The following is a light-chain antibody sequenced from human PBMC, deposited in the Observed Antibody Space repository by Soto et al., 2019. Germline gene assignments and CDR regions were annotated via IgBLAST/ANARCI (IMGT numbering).Light chain of an antibody. CDR1: QSISSY. CDR2: DAS. Sequence: EVVLTQSPDTLSLPPGERATLSCRASQSISSYLAWYQQKPGQAPRLLIYDASSRATGIPARFSGSGSGTDFPLTISSLEHEDFALYYCQLLTGGTPQWTFGQGTKVEIK. CDR3: QLLTGGTPQWT. V-gene: IGKV3-11*01. J-gene: IGKJ1*01.